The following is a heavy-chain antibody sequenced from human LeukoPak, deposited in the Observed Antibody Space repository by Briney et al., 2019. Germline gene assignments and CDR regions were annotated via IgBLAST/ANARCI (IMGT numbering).Heavy chain of an antibody. CDR2: MYHTGST. D-gene: IGHD4-11*01. Sequence: PSETLSLTCTVSGYSMSSGYYWGWIRQPPERGLEWIGSMYHTGSTYYNPSLKSRVTISVDTSKNQFYMKLTSVTVSDTAVYYCARVARDDYSYYPGGNYFDYWGQGTLVTVSS. J-gene: IGHJ4*02. CDR3: ARVARDDYSYYPGGNYFDY. V-gene: IGHV4-38-2*02. CDR1: GYSMSSGYY.